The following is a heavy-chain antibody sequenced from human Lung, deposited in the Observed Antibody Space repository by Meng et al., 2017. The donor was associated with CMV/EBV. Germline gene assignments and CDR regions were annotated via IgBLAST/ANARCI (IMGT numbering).Heavy chain of an antibody. D-gene: IGHD1/OR15-1a*01. CDR3: ARGNWNIDY. CDR2: ISTYNGDT. CDR1: GYTFTGYG. V-gene: IGHV1-18*01. Sequence: AXVXVSWKPSGYTFTGYGINWVRQAPGQGLEWMAWISTYNGDTNYAQKFQGRATVTTDTSTGTVYMELRSLTSDDTAVYFCARGNWNIDYWGQGTLVTVSS. J-gene: IGHJ4*02.